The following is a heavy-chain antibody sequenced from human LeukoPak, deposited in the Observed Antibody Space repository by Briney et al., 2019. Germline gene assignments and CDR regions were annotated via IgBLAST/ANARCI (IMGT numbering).Heavy chain of an antibody. CDR3: ARDKPRGSYDGSIFDS. D-gene: IGHD3-16*01. J-gene: IGHJ4*02. Sequence: GGSLRLSCEVSGFTFSSYWMSWVRQAPGKGLEWVAIISYDGGETYYVDSVKGRFTLSRDNAKSSVYLQMNSLRAEDAAVYYCARDKPRGSYDGSIFDSWGQGTLVTVSS. V-gene: IGHV3-7*01. CDR2: ISYDGGET. CDR1: GFTFSSYW.